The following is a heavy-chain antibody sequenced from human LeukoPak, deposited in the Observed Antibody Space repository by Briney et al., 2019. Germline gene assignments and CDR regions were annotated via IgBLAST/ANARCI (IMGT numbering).Heavy chain of an antibody. V-gene: IGHV1-8*01. J-gene: IGHJ6*03. D-gene: IGHD6-13*01. CDR3: AVPIAAAGTFYYYYMDV. CDR1: GYTFTSYD. CDR2: MNPNSGNT. Sequence: ASVKVSCKASGYTFTSYDINWVRQATGQGLEWMGWMNPNSGNTGYAQKFQGRVTMTRNTSISTAYMELSSLRSEDTAVYYCAVPIAAAGTFYYYYMDVWGKGTTVTVSS.